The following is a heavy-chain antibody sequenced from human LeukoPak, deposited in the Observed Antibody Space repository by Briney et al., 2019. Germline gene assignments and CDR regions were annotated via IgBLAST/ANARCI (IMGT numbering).Heavy chain of an antibody. CDR3: ARETPVRPFDY. J-gene: IGHJ4*02. V-gene: IGHV4-4*07. D-gene: IGHD2-8*01. CDR1: GGSISSYY. Sequence: PSETLSLTCTVPGGSISSYYWSWIRQPAGKGLEWIGRIYTSGSTNYNPSLKSRVTISVDKSKNQFSLKLSSVTAADTAVYYCARETPVRPFDYWGQGTLVTVSS. CDR2: IYTSGST.